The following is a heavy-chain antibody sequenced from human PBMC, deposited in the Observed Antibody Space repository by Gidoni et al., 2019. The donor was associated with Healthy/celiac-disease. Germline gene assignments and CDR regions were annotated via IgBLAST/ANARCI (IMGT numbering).Heavy chain of an antibody. J-gene: IGHJ4*02. Sequence: LQLQESVPGLVNPSETLSLTCTVSGGSISSSSYYWGWIRQPPGPGLEWIGSIHYSGSTYYNPSLKSRVTISVDTSKNQFSLKLSSVTAADTAVYYCARHLVVYSSSYCDYWGQGTLVTVSS. CDR1: GGSISSSSYY. CDR2: IHYSGST. D-gene: IGHD6-6*01. V-gene: IGHV4-39*01. CDR3: ARHLVVYSSSYCDY.